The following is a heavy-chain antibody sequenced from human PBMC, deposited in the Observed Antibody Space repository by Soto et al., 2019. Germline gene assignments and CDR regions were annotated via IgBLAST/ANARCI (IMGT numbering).Heavy chain of an antibody. Sequence: EVQLVESGGGLVQPGGSLRLSCAASGFTLSSYSMNWVRRAPGKGLEWVSYISSSSSTIYYADSVKGRFTISRENAKNSLYLQMNSLRDEDTAMYYCASRGYYDSSGYKYFQHWGQGTLVTVSS. CDR2: ISSSSSTI. V-gene: IGHV3-48*02. CDR1: GFTLSSYS. CDR3: ASRGYYDSSGYKYFQH. J-gene: IGHJ1*01. D-gene: IGHD3-22*01.